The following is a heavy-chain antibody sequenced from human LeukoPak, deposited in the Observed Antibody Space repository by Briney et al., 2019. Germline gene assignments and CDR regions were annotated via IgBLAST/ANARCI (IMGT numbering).Heavy chain of an antibody. Sequence: ASVKVSCKASGYTFTSYGISWVRQDPGQGLEWMGWISAYNGNTNYAQKPQGRVTMTTDTSPTPAYMALRSLRSDYTAVYYCARPHYDILTGYYNLDYWGQGTLVTVSS. J-gene: IGHJ4*02. CDR3: ARPHYDILTGYYNLDY. V-gene: IGHV1-18*04. D-gene: IGHD3-9*01. CDR2: ISAYNGNT. CDR1: GYTFTSYG.